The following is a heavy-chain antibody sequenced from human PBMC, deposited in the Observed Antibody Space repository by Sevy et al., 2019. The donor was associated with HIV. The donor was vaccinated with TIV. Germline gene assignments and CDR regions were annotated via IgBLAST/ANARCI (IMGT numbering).Heavy chain of an antibody. V-gene: IGHV4-34*01. CDR2: INHSGST. Sequence: SETLSLTCAVYGGSFSGYYWSWIRQPPGKGLEWIGEINHSGSTNYNPSLKSRVTISVDTSKNQFSLKLSSVTAADTAVYYCAGGVTSPVLRYFDWLLYVNWFDPWGQGTLVTVSS. CDR3: AGGVTSPVLRYFDWLLYVNWFDP. CDR1: GGSFSGYY. J-gene: IGHJ5*02. D-gene: IGHD3-9*01.